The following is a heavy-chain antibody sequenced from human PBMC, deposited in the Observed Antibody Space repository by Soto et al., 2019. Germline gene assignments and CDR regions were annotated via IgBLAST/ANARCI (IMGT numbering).Heavy chain of an antibody. J-gene: IGHJ4*02. CDR1: GAAFSGYY. CDR3: ARDKITGLFDY. CDR2: INHSGNT. Sequence: PSETLSLTCAVYGAAFSGYYWTWIRQPPGTGLERIGEINHSGNTNYNPSLKSRVTMSVDTSKNQFSLKLTSVTAPDTAVYYCARDKITGLFDYWGQGTLVTVSS. D-gene: IGHD2-8*02. V-gene: IGHV4-34*01.